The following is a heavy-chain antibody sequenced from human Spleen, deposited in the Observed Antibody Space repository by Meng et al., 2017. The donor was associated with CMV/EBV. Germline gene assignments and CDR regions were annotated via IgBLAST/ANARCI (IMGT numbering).Heavy chain of an antibody. J-gene: IGHJ4*02. CDR2: INHSGST. Sequence: AQCQQGGAGLLAASENLSRTCAGYGGFCSGYYWSWIRQPPWKGLEWIGEINHSGSTNYNPSLKSRVTISVDTSKNQFSLKLSSVTAADTAVYYCARLYYYDSSGYFAFDYWGQGTLVTVSS. CDR1: GGFCSGYY. V-gene: IGHV4-34*01. CDR3: ARLYYYDSSGYFAFDY. D-gene: IGHD3-22*01.